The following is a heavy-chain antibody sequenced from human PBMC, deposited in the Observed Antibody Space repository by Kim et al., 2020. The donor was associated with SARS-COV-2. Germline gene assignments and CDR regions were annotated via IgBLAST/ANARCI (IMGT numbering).Heavy chain of an antibody. V-gene: IGHV3-23*01. J-gene: IGHJ5*02. CDR1: GFTFSSYA. CDR2: ISGSGGST. CDR3: AKGWMAYLFLVGAHFDP. D-gene: IGHD1-26*01. Sequence: GGSLRLSCAASGFTFSSYAMSWVRQAPGKGLEWVSAISGSGGSTYYADSVKGRFTISRDNSKNTLYLQMNSLRAEDTAVYYCAKGWMAYLFLVGAHFDPWGQGTLVTVSS.